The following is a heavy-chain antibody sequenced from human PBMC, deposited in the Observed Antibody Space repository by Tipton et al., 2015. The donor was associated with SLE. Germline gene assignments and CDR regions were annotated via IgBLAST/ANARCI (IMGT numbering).Heavy chain of an antibody. CDR2: INHSGST. CDR1: GGSFSGYY. V-gene: IGHV4-34*01. Sequence: TLSLTCAVYGGSFSGYYWSWIRQPPGKGLEWIGEINHSGSTNYNPSLKSRVTISVDTSKNQFSLKLSSVTAADTAVYYCARGLISYYYYYMDVWGKGTTVTFSS. CDR3: ARGLISYYYYYMDV. J-gene: IGHJ6*03.